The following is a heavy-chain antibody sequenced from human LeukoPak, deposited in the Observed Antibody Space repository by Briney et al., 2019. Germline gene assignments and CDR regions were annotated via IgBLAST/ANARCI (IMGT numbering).Heavy chain of an antibody. D-gene: IGHD1-7*01. V-gene: IGHV3-15*01. CDR2: IKSISYGGTI. CDR1: GFDFNDAW. CDR3: TRTWPGNTCFNF. J-gene: IGHJ4*02. Sequence: GGSLRLSCATSGFDFNDAWMNWVRQAPGKGLEWLGRIKSISYGGTIDYAAPVKGRFTISRDDSKNTLYLQMDSLETEDTAIYYCTRTWPGNTCFNFWGQGTLVTVSS.